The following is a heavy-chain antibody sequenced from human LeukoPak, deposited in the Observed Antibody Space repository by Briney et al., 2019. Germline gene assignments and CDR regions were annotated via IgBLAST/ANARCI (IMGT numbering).Heavy chain of an antibody. Sequence: PSETLSLTCAVSGGSINSSSHYWGWIRQPPGKGLEWIGSIYYSGSTYYNLSLKSRVTISVDTSKNQFSLKLSSVTAADTAVYYCARHAWDFGRRKLDYWGQGTLVIVSS. V-gene: IGHV4-39*01. CDR1: GGSINSSSHY. CDR2: IYYSGST. CDR3: ARHAWDFGRRKLDY. J-gene: IGHJ4*02. D-gene: IGHD3-3*01.